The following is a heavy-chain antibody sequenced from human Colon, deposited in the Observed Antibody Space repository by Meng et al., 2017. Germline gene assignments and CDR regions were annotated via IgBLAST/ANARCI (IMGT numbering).Heavy chain of an antibody. CDR1: GGTFSSYT. Sequence: VQRVQSWAEVKKPGSSVKVSCKASGGTFSSYTISWVRQAPGQGLEWMGRIIPILGIANYAQKFRGRVTITADKSTSTAYMELSSLTFEDTAVYFCARGRGNQPLFDFWGQGTLVTVSS. V-gene: IGHV1-69*02. CDR3: ARGRGNQPLFDF. CDR2: IIPILGIA. J-gene: IGHJ4*02. D-gene: IGHD2/OR15-2a*01.